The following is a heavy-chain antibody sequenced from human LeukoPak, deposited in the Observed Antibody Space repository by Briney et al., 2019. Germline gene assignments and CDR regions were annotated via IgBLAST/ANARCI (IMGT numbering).Heavy chain of an antibody. J-gene: IGHJ5*02. CDR2: IRYDGSNK. D-gene: IGHD2-2*01. Sequence: GGSLRLSCAASGFTFSSYGMHWVRQAPGKGLEWMAFIRYDGSNKYYADSVKGRFTISRDNSKNTLYLQMNSLRAEDTAVYYCASSSTNPDWFDPWGQGTLVTVSS. CDR3: ASSSTNPDWFDP. V-gene: IGHV3-30*02. CDR1: GFTFSSYG.